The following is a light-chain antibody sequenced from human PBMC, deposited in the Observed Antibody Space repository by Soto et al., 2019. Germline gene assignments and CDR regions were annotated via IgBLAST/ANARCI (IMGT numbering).Light chain of an antibody. CDR1: QDISNY. J-gene: IGKJ4*01. CDR3: QQYDNLHT. CDR2: DAS. Sequence: DIQMTQSPSSLSASVGDRVTITCQASQDISNYLNWYQQKPGKAPKLLIYDASNLETGGPSRFSGSGSGTYFTFTISSLQPEDIATYYCQQYDNLHTFGGGTKVELK. V-gene: IGKV1-33*01.